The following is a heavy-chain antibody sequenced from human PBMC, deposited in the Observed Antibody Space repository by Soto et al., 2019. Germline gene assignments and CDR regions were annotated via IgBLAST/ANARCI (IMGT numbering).Heavy chain of an antibody. CDR3: AKYLNSTGYVDY. D-gene: IGHD3-22*01. V-gene: IGHV4-4*02. CDR2: IYHNGAT. Sequence: SETLSLTCAVSGAPITSSNWWSWVRQPPGKGLEWIGEIYHNGATNYNPSLESRVTISVDKSKNQFSLKLSSVTAADTAIYYCAKYLNSTGYVDYWGQGILVTVSS. J-gene: IGHJ4*02. CDR1: GAPITSSNW.